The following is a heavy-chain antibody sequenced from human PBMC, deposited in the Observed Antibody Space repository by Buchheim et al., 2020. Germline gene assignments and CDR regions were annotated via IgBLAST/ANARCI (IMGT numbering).Heavy chain of an antibody. CDR2: ISGSGGST. D-gene: IGHD6-13*01. CDR3: AKGGYSSSWSSTSQYGMDV. J-gene: IGHJ6*02. CDR1: GFTFSSYA. V-gene: IGHV3-23*01. Sequence: EVQLLESGGGLVPPGGSLRLSCAASGFTFSSYAMSWVRQAPGKGLEWVSAISGSGGSTYYADSVKGRFTISRDNSKNTLYLQMNSLRAEDTAVYYCAKGGYSSSWSSTSQYGMDVWGQGTT.